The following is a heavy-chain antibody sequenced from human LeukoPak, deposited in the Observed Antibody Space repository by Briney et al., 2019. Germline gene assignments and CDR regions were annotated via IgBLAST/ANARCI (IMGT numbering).Heavy chain of an antibody. J-gene: IGHJ6*02. D-gene: IGHD3-9*01. CDR1: GGTFSSYA. Sequence: GASVKVSCKASGGTFSSYAISWVRQAPGQGLEWMGRIIPILGIANYAQKFQGRVTITADKSTSTAYMELSSLRSEDTAVYYCARPSKTNRYYYYYYYGMDVWGQGTTVTVSS. CDR3: ARPSKTNRYYYYYYYGMDV. CDR2: IIPILGIA. V-gene: IGHV1-69*04.